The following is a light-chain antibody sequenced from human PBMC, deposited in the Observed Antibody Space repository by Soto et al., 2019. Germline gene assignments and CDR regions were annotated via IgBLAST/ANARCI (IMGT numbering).Light chain of an antibody. Sequence: DMVMTHSPDSLAVSLCVRGTVNCYSSRRVLCSSNEKKYLACYQQTPGPPPKLLTYWASTLASGVPDRFSGSGSGTDFTLTISRLQAEDVAVYYCYQHYAIPQTFGQGTKVDI. CDR2: WAS. J-gene: IGKJ1*01. CDR3: YQHYAIPQT. CDR1: RRVLCSSNEKKY. V-gene: IGKV4-1*01.